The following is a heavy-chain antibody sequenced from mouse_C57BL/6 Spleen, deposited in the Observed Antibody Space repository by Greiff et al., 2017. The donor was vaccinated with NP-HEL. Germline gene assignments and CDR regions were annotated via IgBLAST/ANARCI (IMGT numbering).Heavy chain of an antibody. Sequence: VQLQQSGPELVKPGASVKISCKASGYTFTDYYMNWVKQSHGKSLEWIGDINPNNGGTSYNQKFKGKATLTVDKSSSTAYMELRSLTSEDSAVYYCVYYGYDGGFAYWGQGTLVTVSA. D-gene: IGHD2-2*01. J-gene: IGHJ3*01. CDR1: GYTFTDYY. CDR3: VYYGYDGGFAY. CDR2: INPNNGGT. V-gene: IGHV1-26*01.